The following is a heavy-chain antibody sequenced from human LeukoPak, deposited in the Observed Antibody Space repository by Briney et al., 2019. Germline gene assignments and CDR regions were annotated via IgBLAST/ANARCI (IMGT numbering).Heavy chain of an antibody. Sequence: LSLTCTVSGYSISSGYYWGWIRQPPGKGLEWVAVISYDGSNKYYADSVKGRFTISRDNSKNTLYLQMNSLRAEDTAVYYCAKDAPYYDILTGYYGSLDVWGKGTTVTVSS. J-gene: IGHJ6*04. CDR1: GYSISSGY. V-gene: IGHV3-30*18. CDR3: AKDAPYYDILTGYYGSLDV. D-gene: IGHD3-9*01. CDR2: ISYDGSNK.